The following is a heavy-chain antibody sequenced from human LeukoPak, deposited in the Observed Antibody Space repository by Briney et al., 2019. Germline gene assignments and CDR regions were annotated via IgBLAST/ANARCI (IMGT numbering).Heavy chain of an antibody. CDR2: ISSSGSTI. CDR1: GFTFSSYE. Sequence: GGSLRLSCAASGFTFSSYEMNWVRQAPGKGLEWVSYISSSGSTIYYADSVKGRFTISRDNAKNSLYLQMNSLRAEDTALYYCAKAGGSGYYNDAFDIWGQGTMVTVSS. D-gene: IGHD3-22*01. CDR3: AKAGGSGYYNDAFDI. V-gene: IGHV3-48*03. J-gene: IGHJ3*02.